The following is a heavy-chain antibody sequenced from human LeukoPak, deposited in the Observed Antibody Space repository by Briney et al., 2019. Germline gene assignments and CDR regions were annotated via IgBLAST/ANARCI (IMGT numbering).Heavy chain of an antibody. J-gene: IGHJ4*02. CDR2: ISNDERNK. CDR1: GFNFHNFA. Sequence: PGGSLRLSCEASGFNFHNFAMHWVRQAPGKGLEWVAVISNDERNKYYTDSVKGRFTISRDNSKSTVYLQMNSLRPEDTAVYYCARDQTLQPIVVPAASGDYWGQGTLVTVSS. V-gene: IGHV3-30*04. D-gene: IGHD2-2*01. CDR3: ARDQTLQPIVVPAASGDY.